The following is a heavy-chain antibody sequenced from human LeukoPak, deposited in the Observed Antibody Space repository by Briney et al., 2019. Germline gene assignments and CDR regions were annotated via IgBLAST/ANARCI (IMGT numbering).Heavy chain of an antibody. CDR1: GFTFSSYS. Sequence: GGSLRLSCAASGFTFSSYSMNWVRQAPGKGLEWVSSISSSSSYIYYADSVKGRFTISRDNAKNSLYLQMNSLRAEDTAVYYCARRRYCSSTSCYRSGYYYYYGMDAWGQGTTVTVSS. J-gene: IGHJ6*02. CDR2: ISSSSSYI. CDR3: ARRRYCSSTSCYRSGYYYYYGMDA. V-gene: IGHV3-21*01. D-gene: IGHD2-2*01.